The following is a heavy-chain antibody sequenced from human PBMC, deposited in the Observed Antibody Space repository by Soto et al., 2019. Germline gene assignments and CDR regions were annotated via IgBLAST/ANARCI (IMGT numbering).Heavy chain of an antibody. CDR3: APRKFGSFNIAAFEI. J-gene: IGHJ3*02. V-gene: IGHV3-48*03. CDR1: GFSFSTSE. D-gene: IGHD3-16*01. CDR2: ISKSSATT. Sequence: GGSLRLSCAASGFSFSTSEMNWVRQAPGKGLEWISYISKSSATTHYADSVKGRFTISRDNANNSLFLEMNSLRVEDTALYYCAPRKFGSFNIAAFEIWGQGTMVTVSS.